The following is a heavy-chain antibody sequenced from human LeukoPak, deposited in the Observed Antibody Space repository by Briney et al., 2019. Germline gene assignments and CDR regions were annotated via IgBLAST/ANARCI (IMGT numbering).Heavy chain of an antibody. CDR1: GGSVNSYY. Sequence: SETLSLTCTVSGGSVNSYYWSWIRQLAGKGLEWIGRIYSSGSTNYNPSLKSRVTMSVGTSKNQFSLKLSSVTAADTAVYYCARGGSSWNSWFDPWGQGTLVTVSS. J-gene: IGHJ5*02. V-gene: IGHV4-4*07. D-gene: IGHD6-13*01. CDR2: IYSSGST. CDR3: ARGGSSWNSWFDP.